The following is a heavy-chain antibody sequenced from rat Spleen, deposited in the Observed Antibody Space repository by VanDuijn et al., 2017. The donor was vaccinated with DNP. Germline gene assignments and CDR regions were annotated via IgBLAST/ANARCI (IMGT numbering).Heavy chain of an antibody. CDR2: ISTSGGST. J-gene: IGHJ2*01. D-gene: IGHD3-6*01. CDR3: TRLDPPTGYFDY. Sequence: EVQLVESGGGLVQPGRSMKLSCAASGFTFSSFPMAWVRQAPTKGLEWVATISTSGGSTYYRDSVKGRFTISRDNAKSTLYLQMNSLRSEDTATYYCTRLDPPTGYFDYWGQGVMVTVSS. CDR1: GFTFSSFP. V-gene: IGHV5-46*01.